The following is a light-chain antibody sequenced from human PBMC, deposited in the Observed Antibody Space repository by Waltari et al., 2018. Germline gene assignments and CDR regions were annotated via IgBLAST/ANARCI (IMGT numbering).Light chain of an antibody. V-gene: IGKV3-15*01. CDR3: QQYNNWPLT. Sequence: EIVMTQSPAALSVSPGERVTLSCGASQSVDSKLAWYQQKPGQAPRLLIYASSTRATGIPARVSGGGSGTEFTLTISSLQSEDFAVYYCQQYNNWPLTFGGGTKVEIK. CDR1: QSVDSK. J-gene: IGKJ4*01. CDR2: ASS.